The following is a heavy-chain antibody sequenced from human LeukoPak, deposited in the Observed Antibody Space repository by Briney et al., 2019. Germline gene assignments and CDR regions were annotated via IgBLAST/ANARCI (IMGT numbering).Heavy chain of an antibody. V-gene: IGHV3-7*01. D-gene: IGHD1-26*01. CDR1: GFTFSSYW. J-gene: IGHJ3*02. Sequence: LAGGSLRLSGAASGFTFSSYWMSWVRQAPGKGLEWVANIKQDGSEKYYVDSVKGRFTISRDNAKNSLYLQMNSLRAEDTAVYYCASYGWELDAFDIWGQGTMVTVSS. CDR2: IKQDGSEK. CDR3: ASYGWELDAFDI.